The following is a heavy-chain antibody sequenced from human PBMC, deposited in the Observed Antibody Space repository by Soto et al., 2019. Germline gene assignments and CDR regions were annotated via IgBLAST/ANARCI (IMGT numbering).Heavy chain of an antibody. CDR1: GGSISSGDYY. CDR2: IYYSGST. CDR3: AGGGEYSSSWYWFDP. D-gene: IGHD6-13*01. V-gene: IGHV4-30-4*01. Sequence: QVQLQESGPGLVKPSQTLSLTCTVSGGSISSGDYYWSWIRQPPGKGLEWIGYIYYSGSTYYNPSPRGRVTYPVDPPRNRSSRKLSSVTAADRAGFYCAGGGEYSSSWYWFDPWGQGTLVTVSS. J-gene: IGHJ5*02.